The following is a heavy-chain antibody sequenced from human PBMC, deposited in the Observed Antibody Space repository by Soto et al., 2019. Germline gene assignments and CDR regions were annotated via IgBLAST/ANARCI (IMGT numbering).Heavy chain of an antibody. CDR3: ASGRGYSSDY. V-gene: IGHV1-18*01. J-gene: IGHJ4*02. CDR1: GYTFTSYG. D-gene: IGHD6-13*01. Sequence: QVQLVQSGAEVKKPGASVKVSCKASGYTFTSYGISWVRQAPGQGLEWMGWISAYNSNTNYAQKLQGRVTMTTDTATRRAYMERRSLRYDDTAVYYCASGRGYSSDYWGQGALVTVSS. CDR2: ISAYNSNT.